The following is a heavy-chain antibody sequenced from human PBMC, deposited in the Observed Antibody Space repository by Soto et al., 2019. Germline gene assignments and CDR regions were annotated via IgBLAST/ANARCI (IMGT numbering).Heavy chain of an antibody. CDR1: GFTFDDYA. CDR3: AKSPLVVVAATLFDY. J-gene: IGHJ4*02. V-gene: IGHV3-9*01. D-gene: IGHD2-15*01. Sequence: EVQLVESGGGLVQPGRSLRLSCAASGFTFDDYAMHWVRQAPGKGLQWVSGISWNSGSIGYADSVKGRFTISRDNAKNSLYLQMNSLRAEDTALYYSAKSPLVVVAATLFDYWGQGTLVTVSS. CDR2: ISWNSGSI.